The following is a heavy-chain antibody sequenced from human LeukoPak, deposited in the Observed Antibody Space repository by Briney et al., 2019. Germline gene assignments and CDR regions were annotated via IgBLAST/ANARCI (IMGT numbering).Heavy chain of an antibody. V-gene: IGHV5-51*01. CDR2: IYPNDSDT. CDR1: GYNFSNYW. Sequence: GDSLKISCKGSGYNFSNYWIAWVRQMPGKGLEWMGIIYPNDSDTRYRPSFQGQVSISADKSINTAYLQWSSLKASGTAMYFCARPNITYYYDSSGYDGFDVWGQGTMVTVSS. J-gene: IGHJ3*01. CDR3: ARPNITYYYDSSGYDGFDV. D-gene: IGHD3-22*01.